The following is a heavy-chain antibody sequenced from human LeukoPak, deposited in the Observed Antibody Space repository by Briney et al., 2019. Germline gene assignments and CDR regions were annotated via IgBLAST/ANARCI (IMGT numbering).Heavy chain of an antibody. Sequence: GGSLRLSCAASGFIFNNAWMSWVRQAPGKGLEWVSAISGSGGSTYYADSVKGRFTISRDNSKNTLYLQMNSLRAEDTAVYYCAKDGDCGGDCYSDYWGQGTLVTVSS. CDR1: GFIFNNAW. D-gene: IGHD2-21*02. CDR2: ISGSGGST. J-gene: IGHJ4*02. CDR3: AKDGDCGGDCYSDY. V-gene: IGHV3-23*01.